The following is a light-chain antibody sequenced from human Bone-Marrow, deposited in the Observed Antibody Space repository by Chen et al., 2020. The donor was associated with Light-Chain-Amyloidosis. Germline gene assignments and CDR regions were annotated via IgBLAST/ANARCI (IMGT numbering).Light chain of an antibody. CDR2: WAS. CDR3: QQYHSTPFT. V-gene: IGKV4-1*01. CDR1: QGVLSSANNKNY. J-gene: IGKJ4*01. Sequence: DIVVNQSPDSLAVSLGERTTINCKSSQGVLSSANNKNYLAWYQQKPGQPPKLLIYWASFRESGVPDRFSGSGSGTDFSLTISSLQAEDVAVYYCQQYHSTPFTFGGGTKVEI.